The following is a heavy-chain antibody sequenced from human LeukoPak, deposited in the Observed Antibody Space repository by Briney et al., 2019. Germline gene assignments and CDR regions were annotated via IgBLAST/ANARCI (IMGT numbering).Heavy chain of an antibody. CDR1: GFTFSSYW. CDR3: ARGYSYGDGGYFDY. D-gene: IGHD5-18*01. Sequence: PGGSLRLSCAASGFTFSSYWMHWVRQAPGKGLVWVSRINSDGSSTSYADSVKGRFTISRDNAKNTLYLQMNSLRAEDTAVYYCARGYSYGDGGYFDYWGQGTLVTVSS. V-gene: IGHV3-74*01. CDR2: INSDGSST. J-gene: IGHJ4*02.